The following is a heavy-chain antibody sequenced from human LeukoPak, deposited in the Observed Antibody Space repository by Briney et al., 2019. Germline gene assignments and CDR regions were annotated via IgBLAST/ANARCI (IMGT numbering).Heavy chain of an antibody. J-gene: IGHJ4*02. CDR2: MNPNSGHT. D-gene: IGHD3-22*01. CDR3: ARSRRYYYDSSDPHDY. Sequence: ASVKVSCKASGYTFTSYDINWVRQATGQGLEWMGWMNPNSGHTGYAQKFQGRVTITRNTSISTAYMELSSLRSEDTAVYYCARSRRYYYDSSDPHDYWGQGTLVTVSS. CDR1: GYTFTSYD. V-gene: IGHV1-8*03.